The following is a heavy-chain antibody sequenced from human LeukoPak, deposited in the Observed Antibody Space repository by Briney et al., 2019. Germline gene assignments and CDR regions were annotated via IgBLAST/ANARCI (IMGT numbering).Heavy chain of an antibody. CDR1: GFTFSDYY. CDR3: AREAVMVRHAFDI. D-gene: IGHD5-18*01. J-gene: IGHJ3*02. V-gene: IGHV3-66*01. Sequence: GGSLRLSCAASGFTFSDYYMSWIRQAPGKGLEWVSVIYSGGSTYYADSVKGRFTISRDNSKNTLYLQMNSLRAEDTAVYYCAREAVMVRHAFDIWGQGTMVTVSS. CDR2: IYSGGST.